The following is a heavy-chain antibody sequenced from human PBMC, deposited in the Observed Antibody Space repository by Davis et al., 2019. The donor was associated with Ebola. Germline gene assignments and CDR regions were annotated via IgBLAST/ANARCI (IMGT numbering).Heavy chain of an antibody. CDR2: IYPGDSNV. D-gene: IGHD2-8*01. CDR3: ARQMGSLTSA. V-gene: IGHV5-51*01. J-gene: IGHJ6*02. Sequence: GESLKISCKGFGYTFTKYWIGWVRQMPGKGLEWLGIIYPGDSNVKYSPSFEGQVTIPVDKSINTAYLQWSSLKASDTAVYYCARQMGSLTSAWGQGTTVTVSS. CDR1: GYTFTKYW.